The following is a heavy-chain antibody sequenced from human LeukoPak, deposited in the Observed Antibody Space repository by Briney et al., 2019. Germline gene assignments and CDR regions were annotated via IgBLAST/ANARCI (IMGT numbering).Heavy chain of an antibody. V-gene: IGHV3-23*01. CDR2: ISGSGGST. CDR3: AKDGVAARLRGDV. CDR1: GFTFSNAW. D-gene: IGHD6-6*01. J-gene: IGHJ6*04. Sequence: PGGSLRLSCAASGFTFSNAWMSWVRQAPGKGLEWVSAISGSGGSTYYADSVKGRFTISRDNSKNTLYLQMNSLRAEDTAVYYCAKDGVAARLRGDVWGKGTTVTVSS.